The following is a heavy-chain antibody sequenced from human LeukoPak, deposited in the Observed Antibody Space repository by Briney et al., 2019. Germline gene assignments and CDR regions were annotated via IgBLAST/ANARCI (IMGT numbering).Heavy chain of an antibody. CDR3: ARVSPDYGFAFDI. CDR1: GYTFTDYY. J-gene: IGHJ3*02. Sequence: GASVKVSCKASGYTFTDYYMHWVRQDPGQALEWMGWINPKSGGTNYAQKFQGRVTMTRDTSISTAYMELSRLRSDDTAVYYCARVSPDYGFAFDIWGQGTMVTVSS. CDR2: INPKSGGT. D-gene: IGHD4-17*01. V-gene: IGHV1-2*02.